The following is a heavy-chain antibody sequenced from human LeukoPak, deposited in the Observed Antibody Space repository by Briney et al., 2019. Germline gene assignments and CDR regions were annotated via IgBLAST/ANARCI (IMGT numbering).Heavy chain of an antibody. CDR1: EFTFSSYS. J-gene: IGHJ4*02. CDR2: ISSSSNSI. D-gene: IGHD3-10*01. Sequence: GGSLSLSCAASEFTFSSYSMIWVRQAPGKGLEWVSYISSSSNSIYYADSVKGRFTISRDNARNSLFLQMNSLRVEDTAVYYCARERFHGSGAPKYDYWGEGTLVTVPS. V-gene: IGHV3-21*06. CDR3: ARERFHGSGAPKYDY.